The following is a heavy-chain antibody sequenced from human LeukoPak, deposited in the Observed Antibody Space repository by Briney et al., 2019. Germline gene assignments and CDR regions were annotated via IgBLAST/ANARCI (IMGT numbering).Heavy chain of an antibody. D-gene: IGHD6-25*01. CDR1: GFAFSSYA. V-gene: IGHV3-23*01. CDR2: ITRSGDSA. J-gene: IGHJ5*02. CDR3: ANYEGSYNSAKFDP. Sequence: GGSPRLSCAASGFAFSSYAMSWVRQAPGKGLEWVSAITRSGDSAYYVDSVKGRFTISRDNSKNTLYLQMNSLRAEDTAVYYCANYEGSYNSAKFDPWGQGTLVTVSS.